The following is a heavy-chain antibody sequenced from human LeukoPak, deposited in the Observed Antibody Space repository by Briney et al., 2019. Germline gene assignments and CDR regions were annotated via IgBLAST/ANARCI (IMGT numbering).Heavy chain of an antibody. J-gene: IGHJ4*02. CDR1: GGSIRSYH. Sequence: SETLSLTCTVSGGSIRSYHWSWIRQPPGKRLEWIGYIYDSGSTNYNPSLKSRVTISIATSQNQFSLKLSSVTAADTAVYYWAREEYCGGDCYSGFDYWGQGTLVTVSS. D-gene: IGHD2-21*02. CDR2: IYDSGST. V-gene: IGHV4-59*01. CDR3: AREEYCGGDCYSGFDY.